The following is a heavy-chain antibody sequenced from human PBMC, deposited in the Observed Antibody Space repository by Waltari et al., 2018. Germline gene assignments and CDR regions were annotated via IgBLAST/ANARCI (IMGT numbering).Heavy chain of an antibody. CDR3: ALGRTTTSQDVFGF. Sequence: QEQLLQSGAEVKKPGASVKVSCETSEDISPAYWIHWWPQAPGPGPQWWGQAPGNGPEWMGRMYPKTGVVNYAQQFQGRVTMTRDTSSRTAYMDLDRLRSDDTAVYYCALGRTTTSQDVFGFWGQGTMVIVSS. J-gene: IGHJ3*01. D-gene: IGHD1-26*01. CDR1: EDISPAYW. CDR2: MYPKTGVV. V-gene: IGHV1-2*06.